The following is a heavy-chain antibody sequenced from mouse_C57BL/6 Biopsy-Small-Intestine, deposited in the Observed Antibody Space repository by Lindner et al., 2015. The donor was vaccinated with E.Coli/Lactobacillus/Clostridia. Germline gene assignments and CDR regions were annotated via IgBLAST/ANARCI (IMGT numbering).Heavy chain of an antibody. Sequence: SVKVSCKVSGYTFIGYYMHWVRQAPGQELEWMGWINPNSGETNSAQKFQGRVTMTRDTSVSTAYMELASLRSDDTAVYYCARGLSYYYDSSGYYTFDYWGQGTLVTVSS. V-gene: IGHV1-7*01. J-gene: IGHJ4*01. CDR1: GYTFIGYY. CDR2: INPNSGET. CDR3: ARGLSYYYDSSGYYTFDY. D-gene: IGHD1-1*01.